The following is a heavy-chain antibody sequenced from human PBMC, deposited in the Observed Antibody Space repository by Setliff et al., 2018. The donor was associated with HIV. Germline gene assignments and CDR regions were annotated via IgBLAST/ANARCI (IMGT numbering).Heavy chain of an antibody. CDR3: ARQYMVRGVIITLYFDY. CDR2: IHYTGST. J-gene: IGHJ4*02. Sequence: PSETLSLTCSVSGGSVSSVNYYWSWIRQPPGKGLEWIGYIHYTGSTTYNPSLKSRVTISVDTSKNQFSLELSSVTAADTAVYYCARQYMVRGVIITLYFDYWGQGTLVTVSS. V-gene: IGHV4-61*01. D-gene: IGHD3-10*01. CDR1: GGSVSSVNYY.